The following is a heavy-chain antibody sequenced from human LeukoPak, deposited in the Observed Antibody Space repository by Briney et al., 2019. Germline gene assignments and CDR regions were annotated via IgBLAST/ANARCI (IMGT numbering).Heavy chain of an antibody. CDR2: INLNSGGT. D-gene: IGHD3-9*01. J-gene: IGHJ4*02. CDR1: GYTFTGYY. CDR3: ATSALTGYSAHDY. V-gene: IGHV1-2*02. Sequence: APVKVSCKASGYTFTGYYMHWVRQAPGQGLEWMGWINLNSGGTNYAQKFQGRVTMTRDTSISTAYMELSRLRSGDTAVYYCATSALTGYSAHDYWGQGTLVTVSS.